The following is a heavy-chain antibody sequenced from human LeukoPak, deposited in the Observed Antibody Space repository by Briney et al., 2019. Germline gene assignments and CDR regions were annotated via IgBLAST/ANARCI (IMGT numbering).Heavy chain of an antibody. J-gene: IGHJ5*02. CDR3: ARDGYSSSSEFPNWFDP. CDR2: ISAYNGNT. Sequence: ASVKVSCKASGYTSTSYGISWVRQAPGQGLEWMGWISAYNGNTNYAQKLQGRVTMTTDTSTSTAYMELRSLRSDDTAVYYCARDGYSSSSEFPNWFDPWGQGTLVTVSS. D-gene: IGHD6-6*01. CDR1: GYTSTSYG. V-gene: IGHV1-18*01.